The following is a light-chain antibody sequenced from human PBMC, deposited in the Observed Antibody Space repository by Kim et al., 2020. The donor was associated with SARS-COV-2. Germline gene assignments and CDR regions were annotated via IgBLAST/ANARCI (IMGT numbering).Light chain of an antibody. J-gene: IGKJ1*01. CDR3: QQYDTSPLT. CDR2: GAS. CDR1: ESLSGDY. V-gene: IGKV3-20*01. Sequence: EVVLTQSPGTLSLSPGERATLSCRASESLSGDYLAWYQQKAGQAPRLLIHGASIRAAGFPDRFSGSASGTDFTLTISRLESDDFAVYYCQQYDTSPLTFGQGTKVDIK.